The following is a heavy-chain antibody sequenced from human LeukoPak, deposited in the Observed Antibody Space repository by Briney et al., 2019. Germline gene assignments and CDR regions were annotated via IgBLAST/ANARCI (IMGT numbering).Heavy chain of an antibody. CDR1: GGTFSSYA. V-gene: IGHV1-69*05. D-gene: IGHD3-10*01. CDR2: IIPIFGTA. CDR3: ARSRGIRGDPFDY. J-gene: IGHJ4*02. Sequence: ASVKVSCKASGGTFSSYAISWVRQAPGQGLEWMGGIIPIFGTANYAQKFQGRVTMTRNTSISTAYMELSSLRSEDTAVYYCARSRGIRGDPFDYWGQGTLVTVSS.